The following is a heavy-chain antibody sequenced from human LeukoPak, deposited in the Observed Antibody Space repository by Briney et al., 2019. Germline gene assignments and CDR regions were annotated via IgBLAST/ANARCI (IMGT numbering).Heavy chain of an antibody. Sequence: SETLSLTCTVPGGSISSSSYYWGWIRQPPGKGLEWIGSIYYSGSTYYNPSLKSRVTISVDTSKNQFSLKLSSVTAADTAVYYCASYSSSRELDPWGQGTLVTVSS. J-gene: IGHJ5*02. CDR3: ASYSSSRELDP. CDR2: IYYSGST. V-gene: IGHV4-39*01. D-gene: IGHD6-13*01. CDR1: GGSISSSSYY.